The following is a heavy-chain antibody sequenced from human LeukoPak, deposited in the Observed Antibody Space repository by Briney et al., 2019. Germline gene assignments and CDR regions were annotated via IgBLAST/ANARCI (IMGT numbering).Heavy chain of an antibody. J-gene: IGHJ4*02. CDR3: ASRLAYYFDY. V-gene: IGHV3-48*03. Sequence: PGGSLRLSCAASGFTFSSYEMNWVRQAPGKGMEWVSYISSSGSTIYYADSVKGRFTTSRDNARNSLYLQMNSLRAEDTAVYYCASRLAYYFDYWGQGTLVTVSS. CDR1: GFTFSSYE. D-gene: IGHD6-25*01. CDR2: ISSSGSTI.